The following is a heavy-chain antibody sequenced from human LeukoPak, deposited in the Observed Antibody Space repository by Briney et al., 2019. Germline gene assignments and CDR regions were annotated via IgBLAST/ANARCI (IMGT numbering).Heavy chain of an antibody. CDR3: ARDVEVGAPTDY. CDR1: GYTFTSYD. D-gene: IGHD1-26*01. CDR2: MNPNSGNT. Sequence: WASVKVSCKASGYTFTSYDINWVRQATGQGLEWMGWMNPNSGNTGYAQKFQGRVTMTTDTSTSTAYMELRSLRSDDTAVYYCARDVEVGAPTDYWGQGTLVTVSS. V-gene: IGHV1-8*02. J-gene: IGHJ4*02.